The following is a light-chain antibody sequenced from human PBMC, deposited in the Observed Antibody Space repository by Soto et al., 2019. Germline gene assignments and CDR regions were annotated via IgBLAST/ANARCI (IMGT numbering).Light chain of an antibody. V-gene: IGLV1-40*01. CDR2: GNS. CDR3: QSYDRSLSGRV. Sequence: QSVLTQPPSVSGAPGQRVTISCTGSSSNIGAGYDVHWYQQLPGTAPKLLIYGNSNRPSGVPDRFSGSKSGTSASLAITGLQAEDVADYSCQSYDRSLSGRVFGGGTKLTVL. J-gene: IGLJ2*01. CDR1: SSNIGAGYD.